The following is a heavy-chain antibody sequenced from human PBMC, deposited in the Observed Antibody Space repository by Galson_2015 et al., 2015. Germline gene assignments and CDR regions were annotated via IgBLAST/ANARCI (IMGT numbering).Heavy chain of an antibody. Sequence: SLRLSCAASGFTFSSYSMNWVRQAPGKGLEWVSSISSSSSYIYYADSVKGRSTISRDNAKNSLYLQMNSLRAEDTAVYYCARDFWVVPAAKKAPPAQTWGQGTMVTVSS. CDR1: GFTFSSYS. D-gene: IGHD2-2*01. J-gene: IGHJ3*01. CDR2: ISSSSSYI. CDR3: ARDFWVVPAAKKAPPAQT. V-gene: IGHV3-21*01.